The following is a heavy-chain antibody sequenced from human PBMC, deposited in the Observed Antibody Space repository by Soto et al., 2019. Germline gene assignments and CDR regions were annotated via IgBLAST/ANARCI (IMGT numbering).Heavy chain of an antibody. D-gene: IGHD3-22*01. CDR3: AHRNYYESRGYYYYFDY. J-gene: IGHJ4*02. CDR2: ISGSGGST. CDR1: GFTFSSYA. Sequence: GGSLRLSCAASGFTFSSYAMSWVRQAPGKGLEWVSAISGSGGSTYYADSVKGRFPISRDNSKNTLYLQMNSLRAEDTVVYYCAHRNYYESRGYYYYFDYWGQGTLVTVSS. V-gene: IGHV3-23*01.